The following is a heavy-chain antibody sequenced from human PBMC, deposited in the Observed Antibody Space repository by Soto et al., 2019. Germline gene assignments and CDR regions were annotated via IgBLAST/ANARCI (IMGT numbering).Heavy chain of an antibody. V-gene: IGHV1-8*01. CDR2: MNPNSGNT. Sequence: ASVKVSCKASGYTFTSYDINWVRQATGQGLEWMGWMNPNSGNTGYAQKFQGRVTMTRNTSISTAYMELSSLRSEDTAVYYCARVGPILTGYYTSYWFDPWAREPWSPSPQ. D-gene: IGHD3-9*01. J-gene: IGHJ5*02. CDR3: ARVGPILTGYYTSYWFDP. CDR1: GYTFTSYD.